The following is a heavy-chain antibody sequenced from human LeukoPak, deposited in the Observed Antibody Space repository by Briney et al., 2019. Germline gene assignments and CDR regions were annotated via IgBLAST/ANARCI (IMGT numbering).Heavy chain of an antibody. V-gene: IGHV4-4*09. CDR3: GQTTGWPGFDY. Sequence: PSETLSLICTTSGVSISRFYWSWVRQPPGKGLEWIGNIYNGVPTFFNPSLTRRVTISVDTSGRQFSLELASVTAADTAVYYCGQTTGWPGFDYWGQGILVTVSS. D-gene: IGHD6-19*01. CDR2: IYNGVPT. J-gene: IGHJ4*02. CDR1: GVSISRFY.